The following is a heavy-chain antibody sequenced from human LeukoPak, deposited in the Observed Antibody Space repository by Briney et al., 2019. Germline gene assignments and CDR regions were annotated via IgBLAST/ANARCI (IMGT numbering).Heavy chain of an antibody. CDR1: GYTFTGYY. CDR2: INPNSGGT. V-gene: IGHV1-2*02. Sequence: ASVTVSCKASGYTFTGYYMHWMRQAPGQGLEWKGWINPNSGGTNYAQKFQGRVTMTRDTSISTAYMELSRLRSDDTAVYYCARVIGRIVVVPAAIGYWGQGTLVTVSS. CDR3: ARVIGRIVVVPAAIGY. J-gene: IGHJ4*02. D-gene: IGHD2-2*01.